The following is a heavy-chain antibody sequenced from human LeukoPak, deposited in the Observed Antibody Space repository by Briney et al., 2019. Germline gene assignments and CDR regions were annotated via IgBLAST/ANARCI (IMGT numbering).Heavy chain of an antibody. V-gene: IGHV1-8*01. CDR3: ARSEDPLFDY. CDR1: GYTFTSYD. D-gene: IGHD2-15*01. J-gene: IGHJ4*02. Sequence: ASVKVSCKASGYTFTSYDINWVRQATGQGLEWMGWMNPNSGNTGYAQKFQGRVTMTTDTSTSTAYMELRSLRSDDTAVYYCARSEDPLFDYWGQGTLVTVSS. CDR2: MNPNSGNT.